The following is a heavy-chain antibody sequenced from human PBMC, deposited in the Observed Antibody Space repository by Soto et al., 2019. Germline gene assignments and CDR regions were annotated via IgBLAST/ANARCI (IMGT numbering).Heavy chain of an antibody. Sequence: SETLSLTCAVSGGSISSSNWWSWVRQPPGKGLEWIGEIYHSGSTNYNPSLKSRVTISVDKSKNQFSLKLSSVTAADTAVYCCARFRITGKVYYYYGMAVWGQGTTVTVSS. J-gene: IGHJ6*02. CDR1: GGSISSSNW. CDR2: IYHSGST. V-gene: IGHV4-4*01. D-gene: IGHD1-20*01. CDR3: ARFRITGKVYYYYGMAV.